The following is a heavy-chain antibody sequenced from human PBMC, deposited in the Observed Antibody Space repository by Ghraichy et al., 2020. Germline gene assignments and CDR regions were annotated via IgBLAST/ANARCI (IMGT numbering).Heavy chain of an antibody. Sequence: ASVKVSCKASGYTFTRYGLSWVRQAPGQGLEWMGWISAYNGNTNYAQKLQGRVTMTTDTSTSTAYMELRSLRSDDTAGYYCARLDGGSFRVNNWFDPWGQGTLVNGSS. D-gene: IGHD2-15*01. CDR1: GYTFTRYG. CDR2: ISAYNGNT. CDR3: ARLDGGSFRVNNWFDP. V-gene: IGHV1-18*01. J-gene: IGHJ5*02.